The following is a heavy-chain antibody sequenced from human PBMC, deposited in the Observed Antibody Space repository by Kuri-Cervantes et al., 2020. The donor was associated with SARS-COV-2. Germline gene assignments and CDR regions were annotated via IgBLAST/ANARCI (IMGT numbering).Heavy chain of an antibody. CDR1: GFTFSSYA. CDR3: ARAPASRTAPFDY. J-gene: IGHJ4*02. Sequence: GESLKISCAASGFTFSSYAMSWVRQAPGKGLEWVSAISGSGGSTYYADSVKGRFTISRDNSKNTLYLQMNSLRAEDTAVYYCARAPASRTAPFDYWGQGVLVTVSS. V-gene: IGHV3-23*01. CDR2: ISGSGGST. D-gene: IGHD5-18*01.